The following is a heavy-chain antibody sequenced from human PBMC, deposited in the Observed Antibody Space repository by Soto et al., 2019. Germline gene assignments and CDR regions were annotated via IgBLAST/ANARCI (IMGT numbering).Heavy chain of an antibody. J-gene: IGHJ4*02. CDR2: IVNHGNDR. CDR1: GFTFSRYG. CDR3: ARDDDYEANGLDY. D-gene: IGHD4-17*01. V-gene: IGHV3-33*01. Sequence: QVHLVESGGGVVQPGRSLRLSCVGSGFTFSRYGMHWVRQAPGGGLEWVAVIVNHGNDRDYADSVKGRFAISRDNSKNTLYLQMDNLGVEETAMYYCARDDDYEANGLDYWGQGTLVTVSS.